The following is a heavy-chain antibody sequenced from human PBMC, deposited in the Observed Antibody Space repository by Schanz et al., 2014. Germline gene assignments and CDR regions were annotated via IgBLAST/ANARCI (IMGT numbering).Heavy chain of an antibody. D-gene: IGHD2-15*01. J-gene: IGHJ4*02. CDR3: AEDIADASGKYDY. CDR2: ISGTGGDDT. Sequence: EVHLLESGGGLVQPGGSLRLSCAASGFSFGTYAMSWVRQAPGKGLLWVSSISGTGGDDTYYADSVKGRFTITKDNSKNTLFLQMNSLRVEEAAIYYCAEDIADASGKYDYWGQGTLVTVSS. V-gene: IGHV3-23*01. CDR1: GFSFGTYA.